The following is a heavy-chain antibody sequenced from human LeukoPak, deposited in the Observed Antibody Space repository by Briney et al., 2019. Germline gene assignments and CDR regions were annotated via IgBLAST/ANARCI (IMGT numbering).Heavy chain of an antibody. CDR3: ARAGYYDILTGYYGY. Sequence: GGSLRLSCAASGFTFSTYWMSWVRQAPGKGLEWVANIKEDGSERYHVDSVKGRFTISRDNAKNSLYLQMGSLRAEDMAVYYCARAGYYDILTGYYGYWGQGTLVTVSS. J-gene: IGHJ4*02. D-gene: IGHD3-9*01. CDR2: IKEDGSER. V-gene: IGHV3-7*02. CDR1: GFTFSTYW.